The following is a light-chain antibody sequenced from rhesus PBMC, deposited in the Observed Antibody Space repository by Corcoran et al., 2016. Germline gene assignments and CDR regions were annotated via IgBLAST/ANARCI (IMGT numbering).Light chain of an antibody. CDR1: QSLLYSSNNKNY. J-gene: IGKJ1*01. CDR3: QRYSSSPWT. Sequence: DIVMTQSPDSLAVSLGERVTINCKSSQSLLYSSNNKNYLAWYQQKPGQAPKLLIYWASTRESGVPNRFSGGGSGTDFTLTISSLRSEDFATYYCQRYSSSPWTFDQGTKVEDK. V-gene: IGKV4-1*01. CDR2: WAS.